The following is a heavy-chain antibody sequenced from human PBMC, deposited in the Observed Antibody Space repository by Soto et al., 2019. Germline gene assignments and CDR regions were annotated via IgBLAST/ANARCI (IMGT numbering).Heavy chain of an antibody. D-gene: IGHD3-3*01. Sequence: QITLNESGPTVVRPTETLTLPCRFSGFSLTTSGVGVGWIRQSPGKDPEWLALIYWDDDKRYSASLKSRLTITKDTSKNQVVLTVSDLDPTDTATYYCAHIVLRTVVVLVTTTAIYFDFWGQGTPVAVSS. V-gene: IGHV2-5*02. CDR3: AHIVLRTVVVLVTTTAIYFDF. CDR2: IYWDDDK. J-gene: IGHJ4*02. CDR1: GFSLTTSGVG.